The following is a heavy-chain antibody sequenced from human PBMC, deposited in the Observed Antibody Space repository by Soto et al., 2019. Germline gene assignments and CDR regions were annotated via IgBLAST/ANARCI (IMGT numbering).Heavy chain of an antibody. CDR3: AKDSGDYVWGSYRWGGY. CDR1: GFTFSSYA. D-gene: IGHD3-16*02. J-gene: IGHJ4*02. Sequence: GGSLRLSCAASGFTFSSYAMSWVRQAPGKGLEWVSAISGSGGSTYYADSVKGRFTISRDNSKNTLYLQMNSLRAEDTAVYYCAKDSGDYVWGSYRWGGYWGQGTLVTVSS. CDR2: ISGSGGST. V-gene: IGHV3-23*01.